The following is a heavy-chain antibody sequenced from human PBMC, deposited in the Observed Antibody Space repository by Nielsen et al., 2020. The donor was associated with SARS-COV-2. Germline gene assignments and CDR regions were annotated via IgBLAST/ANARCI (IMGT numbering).Heavy chain of an antibody. D-gene: IGHD1/OR15-1a*01. V-gene: IGHV3-30-3*01. CDR1: GFTFSSYA. CDR2: ISYDGSNK. CDR3: ARERFAGTTLEETDY. Sequence: GGSLRLSCAASGFTFSSYAMHWVRQAPGKGLEWVAVISYDGSNKYYADSVKGRFTISRDNSKNTLYLQMNSLRAEDTAVYYCARERFAGTTLEETDYWGQGTLVTVSS. J-gene: IGHJ4*02.